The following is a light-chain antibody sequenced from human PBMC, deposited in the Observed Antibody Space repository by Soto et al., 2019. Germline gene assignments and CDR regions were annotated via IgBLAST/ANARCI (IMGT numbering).Light chain of an antibody. CDR2: AAS. J-gene: IGKJ2*01. CDR1: QDVRSD. CDR3: LQHDSFPYT. V-gene: IGKV1-17*01. Sequence: DIQMTQSPSSLSASVGHTVTITCRASQDVRSDLGWYQHKPGKPPKRLIYAASRLQGEVPSRFSGSGSGTEFTLTIGSLQPEDSATYYCLQHDSFPYTFGQGTRLEI.